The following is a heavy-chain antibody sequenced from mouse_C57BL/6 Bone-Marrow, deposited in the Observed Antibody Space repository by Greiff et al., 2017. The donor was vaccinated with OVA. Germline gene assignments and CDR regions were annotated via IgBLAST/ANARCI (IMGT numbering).Heavy chain of an antibody. CDR1: GYTFTDYE. D-gene: IGHD1-1*01. CDR2: IDPETGGT. CDR3: TREVLLLPLAY. J-gene: IGHJ3*01. Sequence: VQLQQSGAELVRPGASVTLSCKASGYTFTDYEMHWVKQTPVHGLEWIGAIDPETGGTAYNQKFKGKAILTADKSSSTAYMELRSLTSEDSAVYYCTREVLLLPLAYWGQGTLVTVSA. V-gene: IGHV1-15*01.